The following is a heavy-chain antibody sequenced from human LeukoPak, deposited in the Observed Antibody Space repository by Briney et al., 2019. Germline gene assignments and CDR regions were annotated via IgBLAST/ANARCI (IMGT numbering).Heavy chain of an antibody. CDR2: ISGSDMTI. V-gene: IGHV3-48*03. J-gene: IGHJ6*03. Sequence: GGSLRLSCAASGFIFSDYEMNWVRRAPGNGLGWVSYISGSDMTIDYADSVKGRFTISRDNAKNSLYLQMNSLRDEDTAVYYCASRYSGNYYYYMDVWGKGTTVTISS. CDR3: ASRYSGNYYYYMDV. CDR1: GFIFSDYE. D-gene: IGHD1-26*01.